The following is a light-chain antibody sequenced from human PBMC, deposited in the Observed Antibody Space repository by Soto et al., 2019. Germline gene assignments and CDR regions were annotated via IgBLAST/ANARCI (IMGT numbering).Light chain of an antibody. CDR2: EGS. Sequence: QSALTQPASVSGSPGQSITISCAGTSSDVGSYNLVSWYQNHPGKAPKLMIYEGSKRPSGVSNRFSGSKSGNMASLTISGLQAADEADYFCFSYAGSSTYVFGTGTKV. J-gene: IGLJ1*01. CDR3: FSYAGSSTYV. V-gene: IGLV2-23*01. CDR1: SSDVGSYNL.